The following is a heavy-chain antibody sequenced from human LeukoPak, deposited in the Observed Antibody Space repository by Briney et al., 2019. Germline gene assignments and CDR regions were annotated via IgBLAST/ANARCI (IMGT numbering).Heavy chain of an antibody. CDR3: ARDAEWELRPDAFDI. V-gene: IGHV3-21*01. CDR1: GLTFSSYS. Sequence: GGSLRLSCAASGLTFSSYSMNWVRQAPGKGLEWVSSISSSSSYIYYADSVKGRFTISRDNAKNSLYLQMNSLRAEDTAVYYCARDAEWELRPDAFDIWGQGTMVTVSS. J-gene: IGHJ3*02. D-gene: IGHD1-26*01. CDR2: ISSSSSYI.